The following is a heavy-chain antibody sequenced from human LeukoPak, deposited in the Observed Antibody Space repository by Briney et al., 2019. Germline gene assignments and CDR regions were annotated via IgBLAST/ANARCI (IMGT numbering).Heavy chain of an antibody. V-gene: IGHV4-31*03. CDR2: IYYSGST. CDR1: GGSISSGGYY. J-gene: IGHJ3*02. Sequence: SQTLSLTCTVSGGSISSGGYYWSWIRQHPGKGLEWIGYIYYSGSTYYNPSLKSRVTISVDTSKNQFSLKLSSVTAADTAVYYCARDHKAAAGGDGAFDIRGQGTMVTVSS. CDR3: ARDHKAAAGGDGAFDI. D-gene: IGHD6-13*01.